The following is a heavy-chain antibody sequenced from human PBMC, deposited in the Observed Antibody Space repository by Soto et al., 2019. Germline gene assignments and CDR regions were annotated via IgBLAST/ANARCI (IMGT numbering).Heavy chain of an antibody. CDR2: ISASGVTT. J-gene: IGHJ3*01. Sequence: EVQLLEAGGGLVQPGGPLRLSCEGSGYTFSNYGRYWVRQAPGKGLEWVSVISASGVTTLYTDSAKGRFTISRDNSKNPLYLQMNSLRAEDTAVYFWAKERGIVGAPVRASDVWGQGTMVTVSS. CDR1: GYTFSNYG. D-gene: IGHD1-26*01. V-gene: IGHV3-23*01. CDR3: AKERGIVGAPVRASDV.